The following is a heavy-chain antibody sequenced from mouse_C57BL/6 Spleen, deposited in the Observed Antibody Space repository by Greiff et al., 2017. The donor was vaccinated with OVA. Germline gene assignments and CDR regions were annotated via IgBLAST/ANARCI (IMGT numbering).Heavy chain of an antibody. V-gene: IGHV1-80*01. CDR3: ARSLLATVVIDY. J-gene: IGHJ2*01. Sequence: QVQLKQSGAELVKPGASVKISCKASGYAFSSYWMNWVKQRPGKGLEWIGQIYPGDGDTNYNGKFKGKATLTADKSSSTAYMQLSSLTSEDSAVYFCARSLLATVVIDYWGQGTTLTVSS. D-gene: IGHD1-1*01. CDR2: IYPGDGDT. CDR1: GYAFSSYW.